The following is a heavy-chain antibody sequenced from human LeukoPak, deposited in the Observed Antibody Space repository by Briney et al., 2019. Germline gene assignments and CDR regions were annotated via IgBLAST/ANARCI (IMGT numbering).Heavy chain of an antibody. J-gene: IGHJ3*02. CDR3: AREGGSSGSAFDI. CDR2: IYSGGST. Sequence: GGSLRLSCAASGFTVSSNYMSWVRQAPGKGLEWVSVIYSGGSTYYADSVKGRFTISRDNSKNTLYLQMNSLRAEDTAVYYCAREGGSSGSAFDIWGQGIIVTVSS. V-gene: IGHV3-53*01. CDR1: GFTVSSNY. D-gene: IGHD3-22*01.